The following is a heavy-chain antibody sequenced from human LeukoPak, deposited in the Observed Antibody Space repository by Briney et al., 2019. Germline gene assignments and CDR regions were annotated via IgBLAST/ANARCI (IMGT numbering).Heavy chain of an antibody. J-gene: IGHJ6*02. V-gene: IGHV4-30-4*01. D-gene: IGHD5-18*01. CDR1: GDSISSGDYC. CDR3: ARDPLEDTAMVTPPYYYGMDV. CDR2: IYYSGST. Sequence: PSETLSLTCTVSGDSISSGDYCWSWIRQPPGKGLEWIGYIYYSGSTYYNPSLKSRVTISVDTSKNQFSLKLSSVTAADTAVYYCARDPLEDTAMVTPPYYYGMDVWGQGATVTVSS.